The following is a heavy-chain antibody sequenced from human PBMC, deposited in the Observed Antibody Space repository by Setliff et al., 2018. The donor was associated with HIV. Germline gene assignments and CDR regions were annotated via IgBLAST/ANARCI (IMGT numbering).Heavy chain of an antibody. Sequence: GGSLRLSCAASGFTFSSYSMNWVRQAPGKGLEWVSSISASATYIYYADSVKGRFTISRDNAKNSLYLQMNSLTAEDTAVYYCASDMVRAYGMDVWGQGTTVTVSS. CDR3: ASDMVRAYGMDV. D-gene: IGHD3-10*01. V-gene: IGHV3-21*01. CDR1: GFTFSSYS. J-gene: IGHJ6*02. CDR2: ISASATYI.